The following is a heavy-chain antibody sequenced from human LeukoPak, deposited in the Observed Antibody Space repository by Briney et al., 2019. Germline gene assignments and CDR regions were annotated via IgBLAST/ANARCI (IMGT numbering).Heavy chain of an antibody. D-gene: IGHD3-10*01. CDR1: GFTFSSYA. CDR3: ARAGSHWHYVY. J-gene: IGHJ4*02. CDR2: ISGSGGST. Sequence: GGSLRLSCAASGFTFSSYAMSWVRQAPGKGLEWVSAISGSGGSTYYADSVKGRFTISRDNSKNTLYLQMNSLRAEDTAVYYCARAGSHWHYVYWGQGTEVTVSS. V-gene: IGHV3-23*01.